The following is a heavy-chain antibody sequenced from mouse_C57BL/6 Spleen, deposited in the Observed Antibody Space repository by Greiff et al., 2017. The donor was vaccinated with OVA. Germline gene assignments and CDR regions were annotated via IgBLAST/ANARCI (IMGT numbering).Heavy chain of an antibody. CDR3: AIQQITTVVATDY. CDR2: INPSDSDT. Sequence: QVQLQQPGAELVRPGSSVKLSCKASGYTFTSYWMHWVKQRPIQGLEWIGNINPSDSDTHYNQKFKDKATLTVDKSSSTAYMQLSSLTSEDSAVYYCAIQQITTVVATDYWGQGTTLTVSS. D-gene: IGHD1-1*01. V-gene: IGHV1-52*01. CDR1: GYTFTSYW. J-gene: IGHJ2*01.